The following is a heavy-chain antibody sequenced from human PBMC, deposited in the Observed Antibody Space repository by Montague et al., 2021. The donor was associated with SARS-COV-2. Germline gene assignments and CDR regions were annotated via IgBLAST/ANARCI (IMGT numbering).Heavy chain of an antibody. V-gene: IGHV4-34*01. CDR3: AGSLSGNQERGDY. CDR1: GGSFSGYS. J-gene: IGHJ4*01. D-gene: IGHD1-26*01. Sequence: SETLSLTCAVYGGSFSGYSWSWIRQPPGKGLEWIGEINHSGSTSYNPSFKSRVTISVDTPKNQFSLKLSSVTAADTAVYYCAGSLSGNQERGDYWGHGTLVTVSS. CDR2: INHSGST.